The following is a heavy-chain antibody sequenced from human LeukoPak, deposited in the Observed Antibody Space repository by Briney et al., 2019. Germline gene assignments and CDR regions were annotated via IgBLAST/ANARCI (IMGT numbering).Heavy chain of an antibody. V-gene: IGHV3-23*01. CDR2: IFPSGGEI. J-gene: IGHJ4*02. CDR1: GFTFSTFA. D-gene: IGHD3-10*01. Sequence: GGSLRLSCEASGFTFSTFAMIWVRQPPGKGLEWVSSIFPSGGEIHYADSVRGRFTISRDNSKSTLSLQMNSLRAEDTAIYYCAKGIDFMFRGPNFDSWGQGTLVTVSS. CDR3: AKGIDFMFRGPNFDS.